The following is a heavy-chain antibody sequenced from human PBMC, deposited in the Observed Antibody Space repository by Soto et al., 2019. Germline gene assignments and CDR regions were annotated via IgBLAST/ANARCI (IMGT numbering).Heavy chain of an antibody. Sequence: SQALSLTCPISRDSVFSNSAAWKWIRQSPSRGLEWLGRTYYRSKWYNDYAVSVKSRITINPDTCKNQFSLRLNSVTPEDTAVYYRARAEYSTTSKYYYYGIDVRRHVTTV. CDR2: TYYRSKWYN. J-gene: IGHJ6*01. D-gene: IGHD6-6*01. CDR3: ARAEYSTTSKYYYYGIDV. V-gene: IGHV6-1*01. CDR1: RDSVFSNSAA.